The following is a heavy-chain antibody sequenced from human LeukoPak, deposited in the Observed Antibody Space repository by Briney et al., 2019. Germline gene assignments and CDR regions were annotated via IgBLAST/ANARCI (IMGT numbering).Heavy chain of an antibody. V-gene: IGHV4-30-4*01. D-gene: IGHD6-19*01. CDR1: GGSISTGGYY. CDR3: ARDCGGAVAGTPFDY. Sequence: SETLSLTCTVSGGSISTGGYYWSWIRQPPGKGLEWIGYISYSGGTYYNPSLKSRVSISLDTSKSQFSLKMSSVTAADTAVYYCARDCGGAVAGTPFDYWGQGTLVTVSS. CDR2: ISYSGGT. J-gene: IGHJ4*02.